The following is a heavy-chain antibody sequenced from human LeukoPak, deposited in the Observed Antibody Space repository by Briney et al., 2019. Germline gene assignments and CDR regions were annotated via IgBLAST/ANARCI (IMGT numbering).Heavy chain of an antibody. CDR1: GGSISSGGYY. D-gene: IGHD5-18*01. CDR3: ARDRSYGSYYYYYMDV. CDR2: IYHSGST. V-gene: IGHV4-30-2*01. Sequence: SETLSPTCTVSGGSISSGGYYWSWIRQPPGKGLEWIGYIYHSGSTYYNPSLKSRVTISVDRSKNQFSLKLSSVTAADTAVYYCARDRSYGSYYYYYMDVWGKGTTVTVSS. J-gene: IGHJ6*03.